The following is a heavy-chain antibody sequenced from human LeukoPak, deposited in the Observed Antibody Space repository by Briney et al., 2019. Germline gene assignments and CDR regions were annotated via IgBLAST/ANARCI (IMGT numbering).Heavy chain of an antibody. Sequence: PSETLSLTCAVYGGSISSGSYYWSWIRQPAGKGLEWIGRSYTSGSTNYNPSLKSRVTISVDTSKNQFSLKLRSVTAADTAVYYCAREAIRGRNYYDSSGQKGLDYWGQGTLVTVSS. J-gene: IGHJ4*02. CDR1: GGSISSGSYY. V-gene: IGHV4-61*02. D-gene: IGHD3-22*01. CDR3: AREAIRGRNYYDSSGQKGLDY. CDR2: SYTSGST.